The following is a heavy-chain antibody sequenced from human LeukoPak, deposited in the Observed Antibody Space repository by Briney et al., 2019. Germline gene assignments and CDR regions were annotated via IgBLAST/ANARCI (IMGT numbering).Heavy chain of an antibody. Sequence: SVKVSCKASGGTFSSYAISWVRQAPGQGLEWMGRIIPIFGTANYAQKFQGRVTITTDESTSTAYMELCSLRSEDTAVYYCARSRRDGYNLHAFDIWGQGTMVTVSS. V-gene: IGHV1-69*05. CDR1: GGTFSSYA. D-gene: IGHD5-24*01. J-gene: IGHJ3*02. CDR3: ARSRRDGYNLHAFDI. CDR2: IIPIFGTA.